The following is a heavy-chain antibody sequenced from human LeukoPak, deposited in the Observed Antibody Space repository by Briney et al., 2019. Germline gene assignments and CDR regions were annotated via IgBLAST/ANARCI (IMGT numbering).Heavy chain of an antibody. CDR2: MYSGGST. CDR1: GLTVNRNY. D-gene: IGHD3-10*01. V-gene: IGHV3-66*01. J-gene: IGHJ1*01. Sequence: GGSLRLSCAASGLTVNRNYMMWVRQAPGGGLEWLSTMYSGGSTFYADSVKGRFIISRDDSRNTVYLQMNGLRVDDSATYYCARPGSSYWGQGTLLVVSS. CDR3: ARPGSSY.